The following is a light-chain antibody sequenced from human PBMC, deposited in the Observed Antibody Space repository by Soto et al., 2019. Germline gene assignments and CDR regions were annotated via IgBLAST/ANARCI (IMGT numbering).Light chain of an antibody. Sequence: QSVLPQPPSVSGAPGQRVTISGTGSSSNIGAGYDVHWYQQLPGAAPKLLIYGNSNRPSGVPDRFSGSKSGTSASLAITGLQAEDEADYYCQSYDSSLSGFYVFGTGTKVTVL. CDR3: QSYDSSLSGFYV. CDR1: SSNIGAGYD. V-gene: IGLV1-40*01. CDR2: GNS. J-gene: IGLJ1*01.